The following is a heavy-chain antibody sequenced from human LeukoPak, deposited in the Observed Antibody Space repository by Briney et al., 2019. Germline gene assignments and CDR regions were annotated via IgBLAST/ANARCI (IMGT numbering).Heavy chain of an antibody. CDR3: ARAYYDILTGYTYYYYYMDV. D-gene: IGHD3-9*01. J-gene: IGHJ6*03. Sequence: SETLSLTCTVSGGSISSGGYYWSWIRQHPGKGLEWIGYIYYSGSTYYNPSLKSRVTISVDTSKNQFSLKLSSVTAADTAVYYCARAYYDILTGYTYYYYYMDVWGKGTTVTVSS. V-gene: IGHV4-31*03. CDR2: IYYSGST. CDR1: GGSISSGGYY.